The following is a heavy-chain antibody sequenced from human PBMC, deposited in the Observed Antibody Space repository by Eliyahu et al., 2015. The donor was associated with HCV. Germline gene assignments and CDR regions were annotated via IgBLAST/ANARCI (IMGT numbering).Heavy chain of an antibody. CDR3: ARSMAFGVFRVYNWFDP. CDR1: GGSFXGYY. Sequence: QVQLQQWGAGLXKPSETLSLTCAVYGGSFXGYYWSWIRQPPGKGLEWIGEINHSGSTNYNPSLKSRVTISVDTSKNQFSLKLSSVTAADTAVYYCARSMAFGVFRVYNWFDPWGQGTLVTVSS. D-gene: IGHD3-10*01. CDR2: INHSGST. J-gene: IGHJ5*02. V-gene: IGHV4-34*01.